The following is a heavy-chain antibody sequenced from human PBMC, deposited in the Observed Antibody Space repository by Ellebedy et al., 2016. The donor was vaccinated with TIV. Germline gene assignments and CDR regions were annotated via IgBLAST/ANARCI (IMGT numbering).Heavy chain of an antibody. D-gene: IGHD3-10*01. CDR1: GFTFSSYW. CDR2: IRQDGSRG. V-gene: IGHV3-7*01. Sequence: PGGSLRLSCAASGFTFSSYWMTWVRQAPGKGLEWVANIRQDGSRGNYVDSVKGRFTISRDNAKNSLHLQMNGLRAEDTAVYYCARDSGSGAFDIWGQGTLVTVSS. CDR3: ARDSGSGAFDI. J-gene: IGHJ3*02.